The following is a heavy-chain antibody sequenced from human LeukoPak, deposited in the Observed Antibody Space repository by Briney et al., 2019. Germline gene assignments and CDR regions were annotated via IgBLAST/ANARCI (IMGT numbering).Heavy chain of an antibody. CDR3: ARDRYSSSWYGRLHYYYYGMDV. J-gene: IGHJ6*02. V-gene: IGHV4-59*01. CDR2: IYYSGST. D-gene: IGHD6-13*01. CDR1: GGSISSYY. Sequence: SETLSLTCTVSGGSISSYYWSWIRQPPGKGLEWIGYIYYSGSTYYNPSLKSRVTISVDTSKNQFSLKLSSVTAADTAVYYCARDRYSSSWYGRLHYYYYGMDVWGQGTTVTVSS.